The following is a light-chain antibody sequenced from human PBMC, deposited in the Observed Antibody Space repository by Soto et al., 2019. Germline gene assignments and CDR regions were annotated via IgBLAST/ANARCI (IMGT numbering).Light chain of an antibody. Sequence: EIVLMQSPGTLSLSPGERATLSCRASQTLRRTYIAWYQQKPGQAPRVLIYGASTRATGIPARFSGSGSGTEFTLTISSLQSEDFAVYYCQQRSNWPRTLGQGTKGDIK. J-gene: IGKJ1*01. CDR2: GAS. V-gene: IGKV3-15*01. CDR1: QTLRRT. CDR3: QQRSNWPRT.